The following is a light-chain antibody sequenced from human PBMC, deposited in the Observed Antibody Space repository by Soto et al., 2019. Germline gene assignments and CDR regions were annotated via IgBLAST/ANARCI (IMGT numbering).Light chain of an antibody. Sequence: QSALTQPPSASGSLGQSLTISCTGTSSDVGAYNYVSWYQQHPGKAPKLMIYEVTKRPSGVPDRFSGSKSGNTASLTVSGLQAEDEAAYYCSSYAGSKTLFGGGTKVTVL. CDR3: SSYAGSKTL. J-gene: IGLJ2*01. CDR2: EVT. CDR1: SSDVGAYNY. V-gene: IGLV2-8*01.